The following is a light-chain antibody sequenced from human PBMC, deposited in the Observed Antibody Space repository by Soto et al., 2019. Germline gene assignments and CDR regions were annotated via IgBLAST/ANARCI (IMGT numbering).Light chain of an antibody. J-gene: IGKJ2*01. CDR3: QYYGGAPYT. V-gene: IGKV3-20*01. CDR2: GSS. CDR1: QSVDNAY. Sequence: IGLTQSAGTLSLSPGDRATLSWWASQSVDNAYLAWYQQKAGQAPRLLFYGSSTRATGIPDRFSGRGSGTDFTLTIRRLEPEDFAVYFCQYYGGAPYTFGQGTKWIS.